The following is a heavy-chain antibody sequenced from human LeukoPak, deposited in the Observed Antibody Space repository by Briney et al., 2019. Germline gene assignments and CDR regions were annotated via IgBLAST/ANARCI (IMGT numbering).Heavy chain of an antibody. V-gene: IGHV3-23*01. CDR2: ISSGGGSP. CDR1: GFTSSSYA. Sequence: GASLRLSCAASGFTSSSYAMSWVRQAPGKGLEWVSAISSGGGSPYYADSVKGRFTISRDNSKNTLYLQMNSLRAEDTAVYYCAKRDCSGGSCRTTTFDYWGQGTLVTVSS. D-gene: IGHD2-15*01. J-gene: IGHJ4*02. CDR3: AKRDCSGGSCRTTTFDY.